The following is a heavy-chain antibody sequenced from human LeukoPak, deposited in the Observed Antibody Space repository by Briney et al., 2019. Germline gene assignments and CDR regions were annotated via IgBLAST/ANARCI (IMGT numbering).Heavy chain of an antibody. J-gene: IGHJ4*02. CDR3: ARDSGSEWELLPFDY. CDR2: ISAYNGNT. D-gene: IGHD1-26*01. V-gene: IGHV1-18*01. Sequence: ASVKVSCKASGYTFTSYGTSWVRQAPGQGLEWMGWISAYNGNTNYAQKLQGRVTMTTDTSTSTAYMELRSLRSDDTAVYYCARDSGSEWELLPFDYWGQGTLVTVSS. CDR1: GYTFTSYG.